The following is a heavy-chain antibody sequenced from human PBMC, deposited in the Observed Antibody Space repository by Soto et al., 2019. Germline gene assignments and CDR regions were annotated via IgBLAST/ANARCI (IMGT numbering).Heavy chain of an antibody. CDR1: GGSISSGDYY. CDR2: IYYSGST. Sequence: SETLSLTCTVSGGSISSGDYYWSWIRQPPGKGLEWIGYIYYSGSTYYNPSLKSRVTISVDTSKNQFSLELSSVTAADTAVYYCARVTYYYDSSGHFEGDYWGQGTLVTVSS. CDR3: ARVTYYYDSSGHFEGDY. D-gene: IGHD3-22*01. V-gene: IGHV4-30-4*01. J-gene: IGHJ4*02.